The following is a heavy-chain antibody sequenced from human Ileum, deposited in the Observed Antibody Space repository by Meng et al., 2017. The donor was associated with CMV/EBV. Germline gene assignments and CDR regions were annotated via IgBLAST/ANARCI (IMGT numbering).Heavy chain of an antibody. V-gene: IGHV1-2*02. Sequence: ASVKVSCKASGDTFSGYYIQWVRLAPGQGLEWMGWIDVDSGVTNYAQKFQGRVTMTRDTSVTTAYMEISSLKSDDTAVYYCTNPLSSIWYDYWGQGTLVTVSS. D-gene: IGHD6-13*01. CDR1: GDTFSGYY. CDR2: IDVDSGVT. J-gene: IGHJ4*02. CDR3: TNPLSSIWYDY.